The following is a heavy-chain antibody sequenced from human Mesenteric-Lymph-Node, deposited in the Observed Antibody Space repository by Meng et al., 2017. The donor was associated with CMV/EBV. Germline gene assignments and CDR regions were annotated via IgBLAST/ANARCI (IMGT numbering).Heavy chain of an antibody. Sequence: GSLRLSCTVSGGSINSRTLHWGWIRQPPGKGLDWIGSISYSGNTYYNLSLKSRVTISVDTSRNQFSLKLTSVTAADTAAYYCARHIPGTYYYALDVWGQGTTVTVSS. J-gene: IGHJ6*02. D-gene: IGHD2-21*01. CDR1: GGSINSRTLH. V-gene: IGHV4-39*01. CDR3: ARHIPGTYYYALDV. CDR2: ISYSGNT.